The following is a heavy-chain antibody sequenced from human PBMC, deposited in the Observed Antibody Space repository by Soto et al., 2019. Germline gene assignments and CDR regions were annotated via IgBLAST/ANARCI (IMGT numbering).Heavy chain of an antibody. CDR1: GFTFSSYS. CDR3: ARDSGSGSYQPFDY. Sequence: GGSLRLSCAASGFTFSSYSMNWVRQAPGKGLEWVSSISSSSSYIYYADSVKGRFTISRDNAKNSLYLQMNSLRAEDTAVYYCARDSGSGSYQPFDYWGQGTLVTVSS. D-gene: IGHD1-26*01. J-gene: IGHJ4*02. V-gene: IGHV3-21*01. CDR2: ISSSSSYI.